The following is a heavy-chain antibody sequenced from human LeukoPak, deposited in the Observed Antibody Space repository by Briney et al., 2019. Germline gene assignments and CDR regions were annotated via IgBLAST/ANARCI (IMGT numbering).Heavy chain of an antibody. CDR1: GGSISSSSYY. Sequence: ETLSLTCTVSGGSISSSSYYWGWIRQPPGKGLEWVANIKQDGSETYYVDSVKGRFTISRDNAKSSLYLQVNSLRAEDTAVYFCARDPGPSTAAWGAFDIWGQGTVVTVSS. CDR2: IKQDGSET. J-gene: IGHJ3*02. D-gene: IGHD6-6*01. CDR3: ARDPGPSTAAWGAFDI. V-gene: IGHV3-7*01.